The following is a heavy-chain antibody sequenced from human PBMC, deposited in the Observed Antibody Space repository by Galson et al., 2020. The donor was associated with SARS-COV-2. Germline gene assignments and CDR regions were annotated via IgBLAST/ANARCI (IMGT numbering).Heavy chain of an antibody. V-gene: IGHV3-7*01. Sequence: GGSLRLSCAASGFTFSSHWMSWVRQAPGKGLEWVANIKQDGSEKYYVDSVKGRFTISRDNAKNSLYLQMNSLRAEDTAVYYCARDQTVPAYRVFIGGFNYWGQGTLVTVSS. CDR3: ARDQTVPAYRVFIGGFNY. D-gene: IGHD2-2*01. J-gene: IGHJ4*02. CDR2: IKQDGSEK. CDR1: GFTFSSHW.